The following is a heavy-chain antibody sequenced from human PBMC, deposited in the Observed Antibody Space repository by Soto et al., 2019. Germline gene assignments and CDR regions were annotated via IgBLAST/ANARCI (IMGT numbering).Heavy chain of an antibody. D-gene: IGHD3-22*01. CDR3: ATIIPGYYDDSSGYEDY. J-gene: IGHJ4*02. CDR2: ISGSGGST. V-gene: IGHV3-23*01. CDR1: GFTFSSYA. Sequence: ESLRLSCAASGFTFSSYAMSWVRQAPGKGLEWVSAISGSGGSTYYADSVKGRFTISRDNSKNTLYLQMNSLRAEDTAVYYCATIIPGYYDDSSGYEDYWGKGTLVTVSS.